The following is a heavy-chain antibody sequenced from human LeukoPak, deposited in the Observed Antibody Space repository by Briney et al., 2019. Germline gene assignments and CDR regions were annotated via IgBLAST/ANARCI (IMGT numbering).Heavy chain of an antibody. CDR3: TRGLDYDFWSGYYR. V-gene: IGHV3-73*01. CDR1: GFTFSGSA. D-gene: IGHD3-3*01. Sequence: GGSLRPSCAASGFTFSGSAMHWVRQASGKGLEWVGRIRSKANSYATAYAASVKGRFTISRDDSKNTAYLQMNSLKTEDTAVYYCTRGLDYDFWSGYYRGGQGTLVTVSS. J-gene: IGHJ4*02. CDR2: IRSKANSYAT.